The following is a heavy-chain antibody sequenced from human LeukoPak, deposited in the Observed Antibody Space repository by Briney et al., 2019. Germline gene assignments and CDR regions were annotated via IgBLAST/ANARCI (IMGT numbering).Heavy chain of an antibody. D-gene: IGHD6-25*01. CDR1: GLTFSVSA. CDR3: THPAYYHNVDV. Sequence: HGGSLRLSCSASGLTFSVSAIHWVRQASGKGLEWVGRIKTKADNYATAYAASVKGRFTIFRDDSTNTAYLQMNSLKTEDTAVYYCTHPAYYHNVDVWGKGTTVTVSS. J-gene: IGHJ6*04. V-gene: IGHV3-73*01. CDR2: IKTKADNYAT.